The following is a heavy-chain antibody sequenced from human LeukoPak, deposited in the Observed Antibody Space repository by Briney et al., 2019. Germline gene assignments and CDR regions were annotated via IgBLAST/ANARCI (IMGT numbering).Heavy chain of an antibody. V-gene: IGHV3-30-3*01. CDR3: ARDRYLFGVVPYYYYYGMDV. Sequence: GGSLRLSCAASGFTFSSYAMHWVRQAPGKGLEWVAVISYDGSNKYYADSVKGRFTISRDNSKNTPYLQMNSLRAEDTAVYYCARDRYLFGVVPYYYYYGMDVWGQGTTVTVSS. D-gene: IGHD3-3*01. CDR1: GFTFSSYA. CDR2: ISYDGSNK. J-gene: IGHJ6*02.